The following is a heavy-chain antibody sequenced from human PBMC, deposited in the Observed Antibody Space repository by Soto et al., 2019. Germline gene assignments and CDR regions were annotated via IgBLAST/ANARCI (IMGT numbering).Heavy chain of an antibody. Sequence: HPGGSLRLSCAASGFTFSSYGMHWVRQAPGKGLEWVAVIWYDGTNKYYGDSVEGRFTISRDNSQNTLYLQMNSLRAEDTAVYYCARPLEQQLFLFDSWGQGTLVTVSS. J-gene: IGHJ4*02. D-gene: IGHD6-13*01. V-gene: IGHV3-33*01. CDR2: IWYDGTNK. CDR3: ARPLEQQLFLFDS. CDR1: GFTFSSYG.